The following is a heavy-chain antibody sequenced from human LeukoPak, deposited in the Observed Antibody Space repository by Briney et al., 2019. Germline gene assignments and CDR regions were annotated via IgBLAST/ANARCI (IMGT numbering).Heavy chain of an antibody. CDR2: INPNSGDT. D-gene: IGHD1-26*01. Sequence: ASVKVSCKASGYTFTDYYIHWVRQAPGQGLEWMGWINPNSGDTNYAQNFQGRVTMTRDTSISTAYMELDRLSSDDTAVYYCARPLVVGATTRAFDIWGHGTLVTVSS. V-gene: IGHV1-2*02. CDR1: GYTFTDYY. J-gene: IGHJ3*02. CDR3: ARPLVVGATTRAFDI.